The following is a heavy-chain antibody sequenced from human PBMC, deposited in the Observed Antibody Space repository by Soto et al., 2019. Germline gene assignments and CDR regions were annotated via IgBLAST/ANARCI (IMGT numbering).Heavy chain of an antibody. D-gene: IGHD2-15*01. Sequence: GGSLRLSCVASGFTFSDYAMTWVRQAPGKGLEWVSFISATGATTYYAASVRGRFTISRDNSKNTLNLQMNDLRVEDTAVIYCAKGRKSTEKDIAVMLAAASSIQHWGQGTLVTVSS. V-gene: IGHV3-23*01. J-gene: IGHJ1*01. CDR2: ISATGATT. CDR3: AKGRKSTEKDIAVMLAAASSIQH. CDR1: GFTFSDYA.